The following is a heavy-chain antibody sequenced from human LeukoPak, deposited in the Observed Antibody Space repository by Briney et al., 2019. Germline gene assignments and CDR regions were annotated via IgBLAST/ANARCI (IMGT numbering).Heavy chain of an antibody. Sequence: GGSLRLSCAASGFTFSSYSMNWVRQAPGKGLEWVSYISSSSSSTIYYADSVKGRFTISRDNAKNSLYLQMNSLRAEDTAVYYCAREGMTTVTPTDYWGQGTLVTVSS. V-gene: IGHV3-48*01. D-gene: IGHD4-11*01. CDR3: AREGMTTVTPTDY. CDR2: ISSSSSSTI. J-gene: IGHJ4*02. CDR1: GFTFSSYS.